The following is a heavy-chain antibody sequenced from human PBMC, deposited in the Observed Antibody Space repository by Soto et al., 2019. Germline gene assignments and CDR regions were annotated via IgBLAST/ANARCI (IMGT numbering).Heavy chain of an antibody. CDR3: ARYSSRKTTFDY. CDR1: GGSFSGYY. D-gene: IGHD6-19*01. V-gene: IGHV4-34*01. J-gene: IGHJ4*02. CDR2: INHSGST. Sequence: PSETLSLTCAVYGGSFSGYYWSWIRQPPGKGLEWIGEINHSGSTNYNPSLKSRVTISVDTSKNQFSLKLSSVTAADTAVYYCARYSSRKTTFDYWGQGTLVTVS.